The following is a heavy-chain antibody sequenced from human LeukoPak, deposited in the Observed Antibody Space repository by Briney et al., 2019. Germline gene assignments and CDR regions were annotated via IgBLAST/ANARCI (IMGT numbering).Heavy chain of an antibody. V-gene: IGHV6-1*01. D-gene: IGHD5-24*01. CDR3: ARDQIEMATIMDCYYGMDV. J-gene: IGHJ6*02. Sequence: SQTLSLTCAISGDSVSSNSAAWNWIRQSPSRGLEWLGRTYYRSKWYNDYAVSVKSRITINPDTSKNQFPLQLNSVTPEDTAVYYCARDQIEMATIMDCYYGMDVWGQGTTVTVSS. CDR1: GDSVSSNSAA. CDR2: TYYRSKWYN.